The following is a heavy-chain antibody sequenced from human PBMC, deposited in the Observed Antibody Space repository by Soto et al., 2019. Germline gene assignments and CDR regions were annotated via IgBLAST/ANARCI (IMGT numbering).Heavy chain of an antibody. CDR2: IYYSGGT. Sequence: SEPLSLTCAVSGASITGDGYYWSWIRQHPGKGLEWIGHIYYSGGTYYNLSFGSRLSISVDTSKNQFSLKLTSVTAATTAVDYCAYTGGSGSPDFDYLGQETLVTLSS. J-gene: IGHJ4*02. V-gene: IGHV4-31*11. CDR1: GASITGDGYY. CDR3: AYTGGSGSPDFDY. D-gene: IGHD3-10*01.